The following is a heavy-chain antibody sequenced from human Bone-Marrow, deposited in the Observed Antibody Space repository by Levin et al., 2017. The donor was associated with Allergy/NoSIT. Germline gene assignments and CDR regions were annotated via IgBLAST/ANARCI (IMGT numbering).Heavy chain of an antibody. CDR1: GFAFSNYW. Sequence: GGSLRLSCAASGFAFSNYWMHWVRQAPGKGLVWVSRINRGGTSTTYADSVKGRFTTSRDNAKNTLYIQMNSLRAEATAVYYCERDAFAYNFGSGNYLDYWGQGPLVSVSS. J-gene: IGHJ4*02. CDR2: INRGGTST. V-gene: IGHV3-74*01. CDR3: ERDAFAYNFGSGNYLDY. D-gene: IGHD3-10*01.